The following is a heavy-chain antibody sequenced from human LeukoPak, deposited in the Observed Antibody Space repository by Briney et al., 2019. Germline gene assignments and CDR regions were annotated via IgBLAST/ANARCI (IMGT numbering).Heavy chain of an antibody. J-gene: IGHJ4*02. Sequence: SPETLCLTCTVSGGSISSYYWSWIWQPPGKGLEWIGYIYYSGSTNYNPFLKSRVTLSVDTSNNQFSLQLSSVTAAADTAVYYCARHLNSGSYPFDYWGQGTLVTVPS. CDR2: IYYSGST. CDR3: ARHLNSGSYPFDY. V-gene: IGHV4-59*08. D-gene: IGHD1-26*01. CDR1: GGSISSYY.